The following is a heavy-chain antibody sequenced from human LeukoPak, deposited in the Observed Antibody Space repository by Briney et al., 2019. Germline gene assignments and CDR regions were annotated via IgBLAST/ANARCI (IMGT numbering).Heavy chain of an antibody. D-gene: IGHD5-12*01. CDR2: IDPFDSNT. V-gene: IGHV5-10-1*01. CDR1: GYSFSNFW. J-gene: IGHJ4*02. Sequence: GESLRFSCPGPGYSFSNFWTNWVRQPPGQGLEWMGRIDPFDSNTNYSPSFEGHVSISADKSINTAYLHWTSLKASDTVMYYCARGLYSGYYMSGYWGQGTRVTVSS. CDR3: ARGLYSGYYMSGY.